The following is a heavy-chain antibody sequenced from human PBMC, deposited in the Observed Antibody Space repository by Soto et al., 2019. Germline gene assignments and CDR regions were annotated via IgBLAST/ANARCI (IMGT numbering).Heavy chain of an antibody. V-gene: IGHV3-23*01. CDR2: ISGSGGST. CDR3: AKSDVGGVRAYGDYVGFDY. Sequence: GGSLRLSCAASGFTFSSYAMSWVRQAPGKGLEWVSAISGSGGSTYYADSVKGRFTISRDNSKNTLYLQMNSLRAEDTAVYYCAKSDVGGVRAYGDYVGFDYWGQGTLVTVSS. D-gene: IGHD4-17*01. J-gene: IGHJ4*02. CDR1: GFTFSSYA.